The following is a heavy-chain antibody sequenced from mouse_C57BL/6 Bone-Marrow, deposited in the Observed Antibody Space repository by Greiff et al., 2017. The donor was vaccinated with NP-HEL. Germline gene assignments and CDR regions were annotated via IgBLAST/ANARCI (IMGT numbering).Heavy chain of an antibody. V-gene: IGHV8-8*01. CDR2: IWWADDQ. CDR3: ARIEEDYYSNSWFAY. CDR1: GFSLSTFGMG. D-gene: IGHD2-5*01. J-gene: IGHJ3*01. Sequence: QVTLKESGPGISQPSQTLSLTCSFSGFSLSTFGMGVGWIRQPSGKGLEWLAHIWWADDQYSTPALKRRLTISKDTSKNQVCLKIANVDTADTATYYCARIEEDYYSNSWFAYWGQGTRVTVSA.